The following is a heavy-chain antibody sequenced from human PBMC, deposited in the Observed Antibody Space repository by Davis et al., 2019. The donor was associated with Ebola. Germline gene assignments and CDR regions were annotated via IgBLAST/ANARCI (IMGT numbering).Heavy chain of an antibody. J-gene: IGHJ3*02. Sequence: PSETLSLTCTVSGGSISSHYWSWIRQPPGKGLEWIGYNYYSGSTNYNPSLKSRVTISVDTSKNQFSLKLSSVTAADTAVYYCARTVVLRYFDWLLTPDAFDIWGQGTMVTVSS. D-gene: IGHD3-9*01. CDR3: ARTVVLRYFDWLLTPDAFDI. CDR1: GGSISSHY. V-gene: IGHV4-59*11. CDR2: NYYSGST.